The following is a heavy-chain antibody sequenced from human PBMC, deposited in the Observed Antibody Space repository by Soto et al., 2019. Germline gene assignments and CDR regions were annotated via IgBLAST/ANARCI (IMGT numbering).Heavy chain of an antibody. D-gene: IGHD7-27*01. V-gene: IGHV4-59*01. CDR1: GGSISSYY. CDR2: IYYSGST. CDR3: ARRWGTYFEF. J-gene: IGHJ4*02. Sequence: SETLSLTCTVSGGSISSYYWSWIRQPPGKGLEWIGYIYYSGSTNYNPSLKSRVTISVDTSKNQFSLKLSSVTAADTAVYYCARRWGTYFEFWGQGTLVTVSS.